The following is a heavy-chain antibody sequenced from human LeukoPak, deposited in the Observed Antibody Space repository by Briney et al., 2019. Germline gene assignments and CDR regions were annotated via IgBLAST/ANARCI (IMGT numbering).Heavy chain of an antibody. Sequence: SETLSHTRTVSCGYVSSVTYYWSWIRQPPREGPQWIGYIYHDGSTNYSPSLRSRVSISVDTSKNHFSLKLSPVTTADTAVYFCATFFDFWFGPWGQGTQVTVSS. D-gene: IGHD5/OR15-5a*01. J-gene: IGHJ5*02. CDR2: IYHDGST. CDR1: CGYVSSVTYY. V-gene: IGHV4-61*03. CDR3: ATFFDFWFGP.